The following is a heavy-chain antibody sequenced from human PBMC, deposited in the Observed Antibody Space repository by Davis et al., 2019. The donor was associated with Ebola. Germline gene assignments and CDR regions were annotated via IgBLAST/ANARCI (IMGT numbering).Heavy chain of an antibody. CDR3: TRVRGPNYDILTGYFVDYGMDV. CDR1: GFTFGDYA. J-gene: IGHJ6*02. Sequence: GGSLRLSCTASGFTFGDYAMSWVRQAPGKGLEWVGFIRSKAYGGTTEYAASVKGRFTISRDDSKSIAYLQMNSLKTEDTAVYYCTRVRGPNYDILTGYFVDYGMDVWGQGTTVTVSS. D-gene: IGHD3-9*01. CDR2: IRSKAYGGTT. V-gene: IGHV3-49*04.